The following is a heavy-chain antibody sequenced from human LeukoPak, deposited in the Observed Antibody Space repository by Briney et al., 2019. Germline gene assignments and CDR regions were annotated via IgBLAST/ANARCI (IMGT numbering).Heavy chain of an antibody. CDR1: GGSIISYH. J-gene: IGHJ4*02. CDR2: VHYTGST. V-gene: IGHV4-59*01. Sequence: SETLSLTCSVSGGSIISYHWSWIRQSPGKGLEWIGYVHYTGSTNYTPSLKSRVTISVDTSNNQFSLKLSSVTAADTAIYYCARGIVVAPAAFDYWGQGTLVTVSS. D-gene: IGHD2-2*01. CDR3: ARGIVVAPAAFDY.